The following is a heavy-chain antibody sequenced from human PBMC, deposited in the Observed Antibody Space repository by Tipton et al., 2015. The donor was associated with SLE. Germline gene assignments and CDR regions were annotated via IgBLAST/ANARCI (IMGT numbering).Heavy chain of an antibody. CDR3: ASGAGASGWKYGVYYYYGMDV. CDR1: GGSFSGYY. D-gene: IGHD1-7*01. Sequence: TLSLTCAVYGGSFSGYYWSWIRQPPGKGLEWIGELNHSGSTNYNPSLKSRVTISVDTSKNQFSLKLSSVTAADTAVYYCASGAGASGWKYGVYYYYGMDVWGQGTAVTVSS. J-gene: IGHJ6*02. V-gene: IGHV4-34*01. CDR2: LNHSGST.